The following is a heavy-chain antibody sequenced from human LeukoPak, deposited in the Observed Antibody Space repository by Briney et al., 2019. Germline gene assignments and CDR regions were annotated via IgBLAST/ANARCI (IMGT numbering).Heavy chain of an antibody. CDR3: ARPPFI. Sequence: GESLQISCKGSGYSFSSNWIGWGRQMPGKGLEWMGIIYPGDSDTRYSPSFQGQVTISVDKSISTAYLQWSSLKASDTAMYYCARPPFIWGQGTMVTVSS. V-gene: IGHV5-51*01. CDR1: GYSFSSNW. CDR2: IYPGDSDT. J-gene: IGHJ3*02.